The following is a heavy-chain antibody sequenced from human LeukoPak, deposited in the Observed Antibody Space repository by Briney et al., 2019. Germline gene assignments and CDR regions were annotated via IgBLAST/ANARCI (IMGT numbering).Heavy chain of an antibody. D-gene: IGHD3-10*01. CDR1: GYTFTSYY. CDR2: INPSGGST. CDR3: ARDRPITMVRGVIIPHFDY. J-gene: IGHJ4*02. V-gene: IGHV1-46*01. Sequence: ASVKVSCKASGYTFTSYYMHWVRQAPGQGLEWMGIINPSGGSTSYAQEFQGRVTMTRDMSTSTVYMELSSLRSEDTAVYYCARDRPITMVRGVIIPHFDYWGQGTLVTVSS.